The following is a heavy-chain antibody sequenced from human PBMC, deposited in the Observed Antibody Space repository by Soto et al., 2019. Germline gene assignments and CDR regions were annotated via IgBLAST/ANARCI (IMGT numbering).Heavy chain of an antibody. D-gene: IGHD1-20*01. Sequence: EVQLVESGGGLIEPGRSLRLSCAASGFNFDDHAMNWVRLAPGKGLEWVSGISANGAFDGYANSVRGRFTISRDNAKSSLFLQMNSLRREDTAVYYCTRDIFRTITTIDYWGQGTLVTVSS. V-gene: IGHV3-9*01. J-gene: IGHJ4*02. CDR3: TRDIFRTITTIDY. CDR2: ISANGAFD. CDR1: GFNFDDHA.